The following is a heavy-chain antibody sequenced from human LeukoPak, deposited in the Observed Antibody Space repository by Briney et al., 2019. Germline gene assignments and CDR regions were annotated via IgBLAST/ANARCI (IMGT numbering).Heavy chain of an antibody. CDR1: GYTFTDSY. J-gene: IGHJ3*02. CDR3: ARRPIYCCGTICPSYAVDI. Sequence: ASVKVSCKPSGYTFTDSYLHWVRQAPGQGLEWMGWINPDSGDTNSAQKFQGRVTMTRDTSISTAYMELTSLRSDDTAVYYCARRPIYCCGTICPSYAVDIWGQGTMVTVSS. V-gene: IGHV1-2*02. D-gene: IGHD2-2*01. CDR2: INPDSGDT.